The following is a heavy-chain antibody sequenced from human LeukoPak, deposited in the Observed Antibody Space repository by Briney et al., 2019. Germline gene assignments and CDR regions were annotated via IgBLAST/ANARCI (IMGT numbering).Heavy chain of an antibody. CDR3: ARGVWSSHNKEYFLDY. CDR2: INPGNAKT. CDR1: GYTFSIYA. Sequence: ASVTVSCKTSGYTFSIYAMNWVRQAPGQRPEWMGWINPGNAKTKYSQRFQGRVTITRDTSASTAYMDLSSPRSEDTAVYYCARGVWSSHNKEYFLDYWGQGTLVTVSS. V-gene: IGHV1-3*01. D-gene: IGHD2-2*01. J-gene: IGHJ4*02.